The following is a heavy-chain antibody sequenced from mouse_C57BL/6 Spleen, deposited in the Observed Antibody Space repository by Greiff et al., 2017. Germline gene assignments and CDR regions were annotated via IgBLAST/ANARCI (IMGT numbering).Heavy chain of an antibody. CDR1: GFSFNTYA. CDR3: VRDAFAY. Sequence: EVKLMESGGGLVQPKGSLKLSCAASGFSFNTYAMNWVRQAPGKGLEWVARIRSKSNNYATYYADSVKDRFTISRDDSESMLYLQMNNLKTEDTAMYYCVRDAFAYWGQGTLVTVSA. CDR2: IRSKSNNYAT. V-gene: IGHV10-1*01. J-gene: IGHJ3*01.